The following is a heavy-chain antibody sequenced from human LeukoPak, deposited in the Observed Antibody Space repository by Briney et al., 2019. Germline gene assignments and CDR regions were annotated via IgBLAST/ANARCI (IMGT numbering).Heavy chain of an antibody. J-gene: IGHJ4*02. Sequence: ASVKVSCKASGYTFTSYYMHWVRQAPGQGLEWMGIINPNSGSISYAQKFQGRVTMTRDTSTSTVYMELSSLRSEDTAVYYCARDGEMTTKLYYFDCWGQGTRVTVSS. CDR3: ARDGEMTTKLYYFDC. CDR1: GYTFTSYY. V-gene: IGHV1-46*01. CDR2: INPNSGSI. D-gene: IGHD5-24*01.